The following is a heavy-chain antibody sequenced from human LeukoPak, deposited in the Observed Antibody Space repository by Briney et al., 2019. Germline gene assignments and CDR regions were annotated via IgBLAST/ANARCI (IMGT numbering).Heavy chain of an antibody. D-gene: IGHD1-14*01. J-gene: IGHJ6*02. CDR3: AKDRKGTSYYYYYGMDV. CDR1: EFTFSSYG. V-gene: IGHV3-30*18. Sequence: PGGSLRLSCAASEFTFSSYGMHWVRQAPGKGLEWVAVISYDGSNKYYADSVKGRFTISRDNSKNTLYLQMNSLRAEDTAVYYCAKDRKGTSYYYYYGMDVWGQGTTVTVSS. CDR2: ISYDGSNK.